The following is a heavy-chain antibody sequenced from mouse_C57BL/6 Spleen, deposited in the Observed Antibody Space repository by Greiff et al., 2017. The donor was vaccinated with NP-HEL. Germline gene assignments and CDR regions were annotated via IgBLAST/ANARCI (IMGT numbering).Heavy chain of an antibody. CDR2: IYPSDSET. D-gene: IGHD2-5*01. Sequence: QVQLQQPGAELVRPGSSVKLSCKASGYTFTSYWMDWVKQRPGQGLEWIGNIYPSDSETHYNQKFKDKATLTVDKSSSTAYMQLSSLTSEDSAVYYCARYYSNGAWFAYWGQGTLVTVSA. V-gene: IGHV1-61*01. J-gene: IGHJ3*01. CDR3: ARYYSNGAWFAY. CDR1: GYTFTSYW.